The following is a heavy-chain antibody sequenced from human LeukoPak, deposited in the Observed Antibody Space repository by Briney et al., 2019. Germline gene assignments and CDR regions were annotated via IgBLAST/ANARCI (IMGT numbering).Heavy chain of an antibody. CDR1: GFTFDDYA. J-gene: IGHJ6*02. CDR3: AKDRPFPYGMDV. V-gene: IGHV3-43D*03. Sequence: PGGSLRLSCAASGFTFDDYAMHWVRQAPGKGLEWVSLITWDAGSTYYADSVKGRFTISRDNSKNSLYLQMNSLRGEDTALYYCAKDRPFPYGMDVWGQGTTVTVSS. CDR2: ITWDAGST.